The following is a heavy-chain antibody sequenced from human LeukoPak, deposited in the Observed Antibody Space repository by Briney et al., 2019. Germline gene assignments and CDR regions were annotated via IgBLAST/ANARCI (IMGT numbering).Heavy chain of an antibody. J-gene: IGHJ4*02. CDR2: ISYDGSNK. CDR3: AKDDSSGYCDY. D-gene: IGHD3-22*01. Sequence: GGSLRLSCAAPGFTFSSYAMHWVRQAPGKGLEWVAVISYDGSNKYYADSVKGRFTISRDNSNNSLYLQMNSLRTGDTALYYCAKDDSSGYCDYWGQGTLVTVSS. CDR1: GFTFSSYA. V-gene: IGHV3-30*04.